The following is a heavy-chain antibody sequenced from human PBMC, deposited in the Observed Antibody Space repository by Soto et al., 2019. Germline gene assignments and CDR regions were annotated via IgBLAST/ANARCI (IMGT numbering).Heavy chain of an antibody. CDR1: GYFFTNYN. CDR2: INPRDSIT. V-gene: IGHV1-46*01. D-gene: IGHD5-12*01. Sequence: QVQLVQSGAEVKKPGASVKISCKASGYFFTNYNMHWVRQAPGQGLEWMGMINPRDSITTYAQRFQGRVTMTRDTSTTTVYMELSSLRFEDTALYYCARQTGYNPDWFDPWGQGTLVTVSS. CDR3: ARQTGYNPDWFDP. J-gene: IGHJ5*02.